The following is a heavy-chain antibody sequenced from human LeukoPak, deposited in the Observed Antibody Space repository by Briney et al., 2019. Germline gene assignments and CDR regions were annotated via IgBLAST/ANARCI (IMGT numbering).Heavy chain of an antibody. CDR2: INWDDASI. CDR1: GFTLDDHG. Sequence: PGGSLRPSCAASGFTLDDHGMSWVRQPPGKGLLWVSHINWDDASIGYADSVKGRFAISRDNAKTSLYLQMNSLRAEDTALYYCARHIAAAGTNWFDPWGQGTLVTVSS. J-gene: IGHJ5*02. D-gene: IGHD6-13*01. CDR3: ARHIAAAGTNWFDP. V-gene: IGHV3-20*04.